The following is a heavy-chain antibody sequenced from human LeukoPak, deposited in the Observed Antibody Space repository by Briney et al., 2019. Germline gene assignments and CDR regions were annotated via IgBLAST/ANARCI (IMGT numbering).Heavy chain of an antibody. D-gene: IGHD3-22*01. CDR3: ARAGHNSDSGGYDY. CDR2: INPNIGDT. J-gene: IGHJ4*02. CDR1: GYTFIHHY. V-gene: IGHV1-2*02. Sequence: ASVKVSCKASGYTFIHHYIHWVRQAPGQGLESMGWINPNIGDTNYAQKFQGRVTMTRDTSSSTAYMELSRLRSDDTAVYYCARAGHNSDSGGYDYWGQGTLVTVSS.